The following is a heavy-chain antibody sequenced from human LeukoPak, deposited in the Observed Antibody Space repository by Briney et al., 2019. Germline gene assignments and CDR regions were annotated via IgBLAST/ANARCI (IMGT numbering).Heavy chain of an antibody. CDR3: ARGGTSSSLAY. J-gene: IGHJ4*02. CDR2: ISSSSTI. Sequence: GGSLRLSCAASGFTFSSYSINWVRQAPGEGLVWVSYISSSSTISYADSVKGRFTISRDNANNSLYLQMNSLRDEDTAVYYCARGGTSSSLAYWGQGTLVTVSS. D-gene: IGHD4-23*01. CDR1: GFTFSSYS. V-gene: IGHV3-48*02.